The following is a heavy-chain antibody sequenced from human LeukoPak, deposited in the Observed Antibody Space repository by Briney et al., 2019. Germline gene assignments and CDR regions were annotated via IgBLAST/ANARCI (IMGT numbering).Heavy chain of an antibody. Sequence: SVKVSCKASGGTFSSYAISWVRQAPGQGLEWMGGIIPIFGTANYAQKFQGRVTITADESTSTAYMELSSLRSEDTAVYYCARVWDFWGGPHYNGMDVWGQGTTVTVSS. CDR3: ARVWDFWGGPHYNGMDV. CDR1: GGTFSSYA. V-gene: IGHV1-69*13. J-gene: IGHJ6*02. CDR2: IIPIFGTA. D-gene: IGHD3-3*01.